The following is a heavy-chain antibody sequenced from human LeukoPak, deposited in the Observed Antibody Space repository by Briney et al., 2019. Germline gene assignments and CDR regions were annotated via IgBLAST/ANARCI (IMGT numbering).Heavy chain of an antibody. V-gene: IGHV1-18*01. CDR1: GYTFTSYG. D-gene: IGHD3-10*01. CDR3: ARNRKVRSVVYNLVEN. CDR2: ISAYIGNA. J-gene: IGHJ4*02. Sequence: ASVKVSCKASGYTFTSYGITWVRQAPGQGLEWMGGISAYIGNANYAQKLQGRVTMTTDKSTSTAYMELRSLRSDYPAVYYCARNRKVRSVVYNLVENWGQGTLVAVSS.